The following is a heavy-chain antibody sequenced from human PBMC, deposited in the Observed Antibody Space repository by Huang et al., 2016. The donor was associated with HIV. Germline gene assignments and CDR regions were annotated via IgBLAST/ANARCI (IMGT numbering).Heavy chain of an antibody. Sequence: QVQLVQSGAEVKKPGASVRVSCKASGYTFTDYAVYWVRQTPGQRLEWMAWSNPRSGNTKYSQKFQGRVTISRDTSATTAYMELTSLTSEDTAMYYCGRDRQGVDYWGQGTLVTVSS. CDR1: GYTFTDYA. J-gene: IGHJ4*02. V-gene: IGHV1-3*01. CDR3: GRDRQGVDY. CDR2: SNPRSGNT. D-gene: IGHD1-26*01.